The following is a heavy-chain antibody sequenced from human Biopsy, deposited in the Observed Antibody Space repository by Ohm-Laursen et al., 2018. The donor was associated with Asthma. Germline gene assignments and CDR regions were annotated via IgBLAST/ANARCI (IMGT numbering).Heavy chain of an antibody. J-gene: IGHJ5*02. V-gene: IGHV4-39*01. CDR3: ARFTASITIFGVVNNWFDP. D-gene: IGHD3-3*01. CDR1: GGSISSSSYY. CDR2: IYYSGST. Sequence: SQTLSLTCPVSGGSISSSSYYWGWIRQPPGKGLEWIGSIYYSGSTYYNPSLKSRVTISVDTSKNQFSLKLSSVTAADTAVYYCARFTASITIFGVVNNWFDPWGQGTLVTVSS.